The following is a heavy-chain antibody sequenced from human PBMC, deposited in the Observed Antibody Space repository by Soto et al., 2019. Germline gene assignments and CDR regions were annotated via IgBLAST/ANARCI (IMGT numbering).Heavy chain of an antibody. CDR2: IIPIFGTA. CDR3: AREYVSVASAGQFYFDS. J-gene: IGHJ4*02. CDR1: GGTFSAYA. D-gene: IGHD6-13*01. V-gene: IGHV1-69*13. Sequence: SVKVSCKPSGGTFSAYAINWVRQAPGQGLEWMGGIIPIFGTANYAQKFQGRVTITADESTSTAYMEVSSLRSEDTAVYYCAREYVSVASAGQFYFDSWGQGTLVTVSS.